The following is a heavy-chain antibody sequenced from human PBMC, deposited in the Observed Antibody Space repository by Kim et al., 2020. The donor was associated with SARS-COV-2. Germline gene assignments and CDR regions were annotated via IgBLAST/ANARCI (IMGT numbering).Heavy chain of an antibody. V-gene: IGHV3-23*01. CDR3: AKDRAHCSGGSCYSAGDY. D-gene: IGHD2-15*01. Sequence: GGSLRLSCAASGFTFSSYAMSWVRQAPGKGLEWVSAISGSGGSTYYADSVKGRFTISRDNSKNTLYLQMNSLRAEDTAVYYCAKDRAHCSGGSCYSAGDYWGQGTLVTVSS. J-gene: IGHJ4*02. CDR1: GFTFSSYA. CDR2: ISGSGGST.